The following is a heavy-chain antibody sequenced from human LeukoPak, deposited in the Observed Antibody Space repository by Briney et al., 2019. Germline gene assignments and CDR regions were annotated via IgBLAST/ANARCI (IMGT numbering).Heavy chain of an antibody. V-gene: IGHV3-15*01. CDR2: IRGKTDGETT. CDR1: GFAFNNAW. J-gene: IGHJ4*02. D-gene: IGHD3-10*01. Sequence: GGSLRLSCAASGFAFNNAWMTWVRQAPGKGLEWVGRIRGKTDGETTDYAAPVQGRFTISRDDSKDTLYLQMNSLRAEDTAVYYCAKDSSVRGVISLYFGYWGQGTLVTVSS. CDR3: AKDSSVRGVISLYFGY.